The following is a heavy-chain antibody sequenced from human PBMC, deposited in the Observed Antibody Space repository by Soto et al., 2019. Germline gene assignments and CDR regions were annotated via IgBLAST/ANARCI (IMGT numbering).Heavy chain of an antibody. CDR3: AMMGDLYCSSTSCCPDY. CDR2: ISYDGSNK. D-gene: IGHD2-2*01. J-gene: IGHJ4*02. V-gene: IGHV3-30-3*01. Sequence: PGGSLRLSCAASGFTFSSYAMHWVRQAPGKGLEWVAVISYDGSNKYYADSVKGRFTISRDNSKNTLYLQMNSLRAEDTAVYYCAMMGDLYCSSTSCCPDYWGQGTLVTVSS. CDR1: GFTFSSYA.